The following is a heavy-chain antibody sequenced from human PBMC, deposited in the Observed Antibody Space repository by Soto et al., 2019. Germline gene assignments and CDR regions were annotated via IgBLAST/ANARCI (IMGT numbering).Heavy chain of an antibody. CDR2: INPNNGVT. CDR3: ATILRSSTSRGSDFDP. Sequence: QVRLVQSGAEVKKPGASLNVSCKAHDYFFTGYNMHWVRQAPGHGLEWMGWINPNNGVTNYARKFQGRVTMTRDTALNAAYLELRRLTSDDTAVYYCATILRSSTSRGSDFDPWGQGTQVTVSS. V-gene: IGHV1-2*02. CDR1: DYFFTGYN. D-gene: IGHD3-10*01. J-gene: IGHJ5*02.